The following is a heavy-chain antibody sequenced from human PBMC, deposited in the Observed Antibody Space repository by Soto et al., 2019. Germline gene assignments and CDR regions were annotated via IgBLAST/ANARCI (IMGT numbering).Heavy chain of an antibody. CDR3: ARATATFSRFDY. CDR2: INPSGGST. J-gene: IGHJ4*02. Sequence: GASVKVSCKASGYTFTSYGISWVRQAPGQGLEWMGWINPSGGSTSYAQKFQGRVTMTRDTSTSTVYMELSSLRSEDTAVYYCARATATFSRFDYWGQGTLVTVSS. CDR1: GYTFTSYG. D-gene: IGHD3-16*01. V-gene: IGHV1-46*03.